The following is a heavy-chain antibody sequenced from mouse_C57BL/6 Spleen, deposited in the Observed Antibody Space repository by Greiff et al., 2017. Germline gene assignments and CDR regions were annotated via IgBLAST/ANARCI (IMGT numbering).Heavy chain of an antibody. CDR3: ARYENDLYAMDY. CDR2: INPSSGYT. CDR1: GYTFTSYT. Sequence: QVQLQQSGAELARPGASVKMSCKASGYTFTSYTMHWVKQRPGQGLEWIGYINPSSGYTKYNQKFKDKATLTADKSSSTAYMQLSSLTSEDSAVYYWARYENDLYAMDYWGQGTSVTVSS. D-gene: IGHD2-12*01. J-gene: IGHJ4*01. V-gene: IGHV1-4*01.